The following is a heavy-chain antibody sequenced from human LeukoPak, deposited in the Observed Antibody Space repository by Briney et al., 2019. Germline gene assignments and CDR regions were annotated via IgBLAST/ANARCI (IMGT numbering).Heavy chain of an antibody. CDR1: GASMSHFY. V-gene: IGHV4-59*01. CDR2: IVYNEDA. J-gene: IGHJ4*02. D-gene: IGHD4-17*01. CDR3: AKGETVTTSPCDH. Sequence: SEALSLTCAVSGASMSHFYWNWFRQSPGKGLEWIGSIVYNEDANYNPSVKSRVTMSVDMSKSQFSLRLTSVTDADTAVYFCAKGETVTTSPCDHWGQGILVTVSS.